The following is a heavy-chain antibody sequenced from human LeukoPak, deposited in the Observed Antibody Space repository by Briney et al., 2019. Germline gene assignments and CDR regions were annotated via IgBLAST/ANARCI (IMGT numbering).Heavy chain of an antibody. D-gene: IGHD6-19*01. J-gene: IGHJ4*02. V-gene: IGHV1-18*04. CDR1: GYTFSSYG. Sequence: AASVKVSCKASGYTFSSYGISWVRQAPGQGLEWMGRTSANNGDTNYAQKFQGRVTMTTDTSTSTAYMELRSLRSDDTAVYYCARCEHVYASGWLPWGQGTLVTVSS. CDR2: TSANNGDT. CDR3: ARCEHVYASGWLP.